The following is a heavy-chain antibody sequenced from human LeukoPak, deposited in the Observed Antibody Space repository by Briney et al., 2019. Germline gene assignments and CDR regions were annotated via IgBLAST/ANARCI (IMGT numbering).Heavy chain of an antibody. CDR2: ISSSSSYI. D-gene: IGHD3-10*01. J-gene: IGHJ4*02. V-gene: IGHV3-21*01. CDR1: GFTFSSYS. Sequence: GGSLRLSCAASGFTFSSYSMNWVRQAPGKGLEWVSSISSSSSYIYYADLVKGRFTISRDNAKNSLYLQMNSLRAEDTAVYYCARDEFLVRGVLKLFDYWGQGTLVTVSS. CDR3: ARDEFLVRGVLKLFDY.